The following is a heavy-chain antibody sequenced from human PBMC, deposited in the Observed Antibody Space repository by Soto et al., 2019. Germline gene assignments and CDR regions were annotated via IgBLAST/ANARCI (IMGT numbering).Heavy chain of an antibody. V-gene: IGHV1-69*01. Sequence: QVQLVQSGAEVKKPGSSVKDSCKASGGTFSSYAISWVRQAPGQGLEWMGGIIPIFGTANYAQKFQGRVTITADESTSTAYMELSSLRSEDTAVYYCARDIVVVPAATDLYGMDVWGQGTTVTVSS. J-gene: IGHJ6*02. D-gene: IGHD2-2*01. CDR1: GGTFSSYA. CDR3: ARDIVVVPAATDLYGMDV. CDR2: IIPIFGTA.